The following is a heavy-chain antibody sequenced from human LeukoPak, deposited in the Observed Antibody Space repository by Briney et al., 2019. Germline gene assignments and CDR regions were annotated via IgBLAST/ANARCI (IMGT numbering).Heavy chain of an antibody. Sequence: PGGSLRLSCAAFGFTFDSYDINWVRQAPGKGLEWVSLISSSGSSKDYADSVKGRFTISRDNTKNSLYLQMNSLRVEDTALYYCAREGISGLDYWGQGTLVTVSS. CDR2: ISSSGSSK. CDR1: GFTFDSYD. J-gene: IGHJ4*02. CDR3: AREGISGLDY. D-gene: IGHD3/OR15-3a*01. V-gene: IGHV3-48*03.